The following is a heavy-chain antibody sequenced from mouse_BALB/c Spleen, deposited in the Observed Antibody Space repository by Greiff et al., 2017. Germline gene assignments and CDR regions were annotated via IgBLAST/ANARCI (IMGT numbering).Heavy chain of an antibody. V-gene: IGHV1-87*01. Sequence: VQLQQSGAELARPGASVKLSCKASGYTFTSYWMQWVKQRPGQGLEWLGAIYPGDGDTRYTQKFKGKATLTADKSSSTAYMQLSSLSSEDSAVYYGARGRLRGSRFGFAYWGQGTLVTVSA. D-gene: IGHD2-4*01. CDR2: IYPGDGDT. CDR1: GYTFTSYW. CDR3: ARGRLRGSRFGFAY. J-gene: IGHJ3*01.